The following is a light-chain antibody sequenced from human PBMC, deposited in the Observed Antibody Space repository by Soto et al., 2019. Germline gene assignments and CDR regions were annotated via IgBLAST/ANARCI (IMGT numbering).Light chain of an antibody. V-gene: IGKV3-20*01. CDR3: QQYGGSPPYT. CDR2: GAS. Sequence: VLTQSPGTLSLSPGERATISCRASQNISSNYLAWYQHKPGQAPRLLIFGASSRATGIPHRFSGSGSGTDFTLTISRLEPEDCGVYSCQQYGGSPPYTFGQGTKVDIK. J-gene: IGKJ2*01. CDR1: QNISSNY.